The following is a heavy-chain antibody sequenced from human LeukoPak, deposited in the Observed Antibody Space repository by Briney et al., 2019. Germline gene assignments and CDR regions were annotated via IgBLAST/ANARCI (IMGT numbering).Heavy chain of an antibody. V-gene: IGHV3-30-3*01. J-gene: IGHJ4*02. Sequence: GGSLRLSCAASGFTFSSYAMHWVRQAPGKGLEWVAVISYDGSNKYYADSVKGRFTVSRDNSKNTLYLQMNSLRAEDTAVYYCARDTYYDFWSGYYSGGLDYWGQGTLVTVSS. CDR1: GFTFSSYA. CDR3: ARDTYYDFWSGYYSGGLDY. CDR2: ISYDGSNK. D-gene: IGHD3-3*01.